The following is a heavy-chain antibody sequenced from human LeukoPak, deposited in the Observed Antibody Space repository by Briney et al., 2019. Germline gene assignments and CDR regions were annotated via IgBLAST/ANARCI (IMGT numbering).Heavy chain of an antibody. V-gene: IGHV3-15*01. CDR1: GFRFSDAW. Sequence: GGSLRLSCTASGFRFSDAWMTWVRHAPGKGLEWVGRIKPRTSGGTTDYAAPVKGRFTISRDDSKNTVYLQMNSLETEDTAVYYCTTPPDWGQGTLATVSS. CDR2: IKPRTSGGTT. J-gene: IGHJ4*02. CDR3: TTPPD.